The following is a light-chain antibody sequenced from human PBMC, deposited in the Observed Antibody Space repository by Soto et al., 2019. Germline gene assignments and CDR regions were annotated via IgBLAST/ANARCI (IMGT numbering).Light chain of an antibody. V-gene: IGLV4-69*01. CDR3: QTWGTGIRV. CDR1: SGHSSYA. Sequence: QSVLTQSPSASASLGASVKLTCTLSSGHSSYAIAWHQQQPEKGPRYLMKLNSDGSHSKGDGIPDRFSGSSSGAERYLTISSLQSDDVADYYCQTWGTGIRVFGGGTKLTVL. CDR2: LNSDGSH. J-gene: IGLJ2*01.